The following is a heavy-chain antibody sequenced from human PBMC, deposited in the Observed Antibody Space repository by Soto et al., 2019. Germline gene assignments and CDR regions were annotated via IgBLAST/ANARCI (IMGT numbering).Heavy chain of an antibody. J-gene: IGHJ4*02. CDR2: ISGSGGGNL. D-gene: IGHD2-2*01. CDR3: AKARHSSTWYNFDF. CDR1: GFTFGNYA. Sequence: VGSLRLSCAGSGFTFGNYAMSWVRQAPVKGLEWVSGISGSGGGNLYYADSVNGRFTISRDNSKNTLYLQMNRLRAEDTAVYYCAKARHSSTWYNFDFWGQGTLVTVSS. V-gene: IGHV3-23*01.